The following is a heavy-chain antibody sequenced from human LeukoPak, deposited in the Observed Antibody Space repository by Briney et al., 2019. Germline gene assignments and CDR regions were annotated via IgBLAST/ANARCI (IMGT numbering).Heavy chain of an antibody. CDR1: GFTFSDYY. CDR2: ISSSGSTI. D-gene: IGHD7-27*01. V-gene: IGHV3-11*01. CDR3: AKDHWGPILQWGDAFDI. J-gene: IGHJ3*02. Sequence: GGSLRLSCAASGFTFSDYYMSWIRQAPGKGLEWVSYISSSGSTIYYADSVKGRFTISRDNAKNSLYLQMNSLRAEDTAVYYCAKDHWGPILQWGDAFDIWGQGTMVTVSS.